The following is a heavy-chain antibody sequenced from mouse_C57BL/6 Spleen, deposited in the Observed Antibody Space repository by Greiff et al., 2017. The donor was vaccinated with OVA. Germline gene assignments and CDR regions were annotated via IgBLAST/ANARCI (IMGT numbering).Heavy chain of an antibody. CDR1: GFNIKDDY. CDR2: IDPENGDT. CDR3: TRYYGNY. V-gene: IGHV14-4*01. D-gene: IGHD2-1*01. J-gene: IGHJ2*01. Sequence: EVKLMESGAELVRPGASVKLSCTASGFNIKDDYMHWVKQRPEQGLEWIGWIDPENGDTEYASKFQGKATITADTSSNTAYLQLSSLTSEDTAVYYCTRYYGNYWGQGTTLTVSS.